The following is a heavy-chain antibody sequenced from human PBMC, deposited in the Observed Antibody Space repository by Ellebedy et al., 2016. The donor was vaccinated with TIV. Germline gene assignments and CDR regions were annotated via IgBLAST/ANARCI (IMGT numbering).Heavy chain of an antibody. V-gene: IGHV3-23*01. CDR2: IAGSGDTT. Sequence: GESLKISCAASGFTFNNYAMNWVRQAPGKGLEWVSGIAGSGDTTYYADSVKGRFTISRDNSKNTLYLQMNSLRADDTAVYYCAKDRTYYYDSSGYYYGGRADYYFDYWGQGTLVTVSS. CDR1: GFTFNNYA. D-gene: IGHD3-22*01. J-gene: IGHJ4*02. CDR3: AKDRTYYYDSSGYYYGGRADYYFDY.